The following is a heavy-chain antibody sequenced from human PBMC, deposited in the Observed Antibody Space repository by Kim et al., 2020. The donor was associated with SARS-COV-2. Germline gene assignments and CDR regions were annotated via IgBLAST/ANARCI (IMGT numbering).Heavy chain of an antibody. CDR1: GGSISSSSYY. CDR3: ARQDLGSSWYLRTNWFDP. CDR2: IYYSGST. Sequence: SETLSLTCTVSGGSISSSSYYWGWIHQPPGKGLEWIGSIYYSGSTYYNPSLKSRVTISVDTSKNQFSLKLSSVTAADTAVYYCARQDLGSSWYLRTNWFDPWGQGTLVTVSS. D-gene: IGHD6-13*01. J-gene: IGHJ5*02. V-gene: IGHV4-39*01.